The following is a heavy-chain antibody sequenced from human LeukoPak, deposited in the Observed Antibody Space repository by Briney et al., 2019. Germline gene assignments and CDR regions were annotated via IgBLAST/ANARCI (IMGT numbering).Heavy chain of an antibody. D-gene: IGHD3-22*01. V-gene: IGHV1-69*04. CDR1: GYTFTGYY. CDR2: IIPILGIA. Sequence: SVKVSCKASGYTFTGYYMHWVRQAPGQGLEWMGRIIPILGIANYAQKFQGRVSITADKSTSTAYMELSSLRSEDTAVYYCARVPLYDSSGPVGWFDPWGQGTLVTVSS. CDR3: ARVPLYDSSGPVGWFDP. J-gene: IGHJ5*02.